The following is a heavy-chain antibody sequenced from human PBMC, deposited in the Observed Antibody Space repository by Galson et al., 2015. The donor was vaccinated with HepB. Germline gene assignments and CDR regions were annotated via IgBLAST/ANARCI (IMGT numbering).Heavy chain of an antibody. D-gene: IGHD6-6*01. CDR2: IYHSGTT. CDR1: GGSISSSNYY. V-gene: IGHV4-39*01. J-gene: IGHJ4*02. CDR3: ARQDTADIPSLAASDFDF. Sequence: TLSLTCTVSGGSISSSNYYWGWIRQSPVKGLEWIGSIYHSGTTHYNPSLRGRVSISVDTSKNQFSLRLSSVTAADTAIYYCARQDTADIPSLAASDFDFWGQGTLVTVSS.